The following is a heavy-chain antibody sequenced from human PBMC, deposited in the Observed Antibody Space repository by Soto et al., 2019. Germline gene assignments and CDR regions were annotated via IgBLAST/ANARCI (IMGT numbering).Heavy chain of an antibody. Sequence: GESLKISCKGSGYSFTSYWIGWVRQMPGEGLEWMGIIYPGDSDTRYSPSFQGQVTISADKSISTAYLQWSSLKASDTTMYYCARRKGTMVRGLYYYYGMDVWGQGTTVTVSS. CDR1: GYSFTSYW. D-gene: IGHD3-10*01. CDR3: ARRKGTMVRGLYYYYGMDV. V-gene: IGHV5-51*01. CDR2: IYPGDSDT. J-gene: IGHJ6*02.